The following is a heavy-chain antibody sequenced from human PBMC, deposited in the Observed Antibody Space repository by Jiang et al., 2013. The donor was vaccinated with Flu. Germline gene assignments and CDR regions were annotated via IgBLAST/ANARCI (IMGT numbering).Heavy chain of an antibody. V-gene: IGHV4-39*01. CDR2: IYYSGST. D-gene: IGHD3-22*01. Sequence: LLKPSETLSLTCTVSGDSFNSYYWGWIRQPPGKGLEWIGSIYYSGSTYYNPSLKSRVTISVDTSKNQFSLKLSSVTAADTAVYYCASDYYDSSGSILWGQGTLVTVSS. CDR1: GDSFNSYY. J-gene: IGHJ4*02. CDR3: ASDYYDSSGSIL.